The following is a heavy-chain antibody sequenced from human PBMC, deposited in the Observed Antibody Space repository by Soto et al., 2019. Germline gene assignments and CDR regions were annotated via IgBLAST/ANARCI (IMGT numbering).Heavy chain of an antibody. D-gene: IGHD3-10*01. Sequence: EVQLVESGGGLVQPGGSLRLSCAASGFTFSSYSMNWVRQAPGKGLEWVSSISSSSSYIYYGDSVKGRFTISRDNAKNSLYLQMNSLRAEDTAVYYCARGLPDGSGQDCDYWGQGTLVTVSS. J-gene: IGHJ4*02. CDR3: ARGLPDGSGQDCDY. CDR1: GFTFSSYS. CDR2: ISSSSSYI. V-gene: IGHV3-21*01.